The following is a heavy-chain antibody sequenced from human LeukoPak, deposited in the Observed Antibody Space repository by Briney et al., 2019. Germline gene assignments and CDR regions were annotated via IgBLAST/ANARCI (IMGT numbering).Heavy chain of an antibody. Sequence: GSVRVSCKASGYTFTSYGISWVRQAPGQGLEWMGWISAYNGNTNYAQKLQGRVTMTTDTSTSTAYMELRSLRSDDTAVYYCARGERRYDILTDMDVWGKGTTFTV. CDR3: ARGERRYDILTDMDV. CDR2: ISAYNGNT. D-gene: IGHD3-9*01. V-gene: IGHV1-18*01. J-gene: IGHJ6*03. CDR1: GYTFTSYG.